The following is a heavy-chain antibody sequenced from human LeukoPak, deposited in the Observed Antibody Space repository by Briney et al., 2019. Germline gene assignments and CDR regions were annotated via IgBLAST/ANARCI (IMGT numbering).Heavy chain of an antibody. CDR1: GGSFSGYY. D-gene: IGHD6-19*01. Sequence: KPSETLSLTCAVYGGSFSGYYWSWIRQPPGKGLEWIGEINHSGSTNYNPSLKSRVTISVDTSKNQFSLKLSSVTAADTAVYYCARGPTPFIAYSSGWDFLDYWGQGTLVTVSS. CDR2: INHSGST. CDR3: ARGPTPFIAYSSGWDFLDY. J-gene: IGHJ4*02. V-gene: IGHV4-34*01.